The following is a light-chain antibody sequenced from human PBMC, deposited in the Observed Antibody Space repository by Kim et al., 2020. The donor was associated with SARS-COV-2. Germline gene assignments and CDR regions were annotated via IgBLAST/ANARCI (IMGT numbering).Light chain of an antibody. Sequence: SSELTQDPVVSVALGQTDRLTCQGDSLRNYYATWYQQRPGQAPVLVLYGKYNRPSGIPDRFSGSASGNTASLTITGAQAEDEADYYYNSRDSSADHMVFAGGPKL. V-gene: IGLV3-19*01. CDR1: SLRNYY. CDR3: NSRDSSADHMV. CDR2: GKY. J-gene: IGLJ3*02.